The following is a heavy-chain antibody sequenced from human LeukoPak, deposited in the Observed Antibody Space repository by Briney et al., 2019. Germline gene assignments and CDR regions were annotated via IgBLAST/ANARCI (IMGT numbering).Heavy chain of an antibody. Sequence: GGSLRLSCAASGFTFDDYAMRWVWQAPGKGLEWVSGISWNSGSIGYADSVKGRSTISRDNAKNSLYLQMNSLRAEDTALYYCVKDSSGWFRLCDYWGQGTLVTVSS. CDR2: ISWNSGSI. J-gene: IGHJ4*02. CDR3: VKDSSGWFRLCDY. V-gene: IGHV3-9*01. D-gene: IGHD6-19*01. CDR1: GFTFDDYA.